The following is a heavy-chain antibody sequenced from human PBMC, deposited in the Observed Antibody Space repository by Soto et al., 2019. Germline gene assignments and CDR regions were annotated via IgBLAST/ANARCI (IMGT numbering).Heavy chain of an antibody. J-gene: IGHJ5*02. CDR1: GGSISHYY. CDR3: ARLGEYYQSLDP. D-gene: IGHD2-2*01. Sequence: SEPMSLTCTVAGGSISHYYWAWIRQPPGKGLEWVGYIYYSGSTSYNPSLKSRVTLSLETSKSQFSLRLSSVTASDTAVYYCARLGEYYQSLDPWGQGTLVTVSS. CDR2: IYYSGST. V-gene: IGHV4-59*08.